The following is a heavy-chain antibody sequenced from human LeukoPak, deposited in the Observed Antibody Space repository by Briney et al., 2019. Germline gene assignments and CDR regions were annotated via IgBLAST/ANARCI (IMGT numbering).Heavy chain of an antibody. Sequence: SVKVSCKASGYTFTSYGISWVRQAPGQGLEWMGRIIPILGIANYAQKFQGRVTIIADKSTSTAYMELSSLRSEDTAVYYCARGGGPISYGSFLFDYWGQGTLVTVSS. CDR1: GYTFTSYG. J-gene: IGHJ4*02. D-gene: IGHD5-18*01. V-gene: IGHV1-69*04. CDR2: IIPILGIA. CDR3: ARGGGPISYGSFLFDY.